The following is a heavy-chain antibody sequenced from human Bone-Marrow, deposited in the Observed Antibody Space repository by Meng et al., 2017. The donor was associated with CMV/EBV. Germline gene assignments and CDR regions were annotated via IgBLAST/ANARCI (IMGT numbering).Heavy chain of an antibody. D-gene: IGHD3-22*01. J-gene: IGHJ6*02. V-gene: IGHV3-30*04. Sequence: GGSLRLSCAASGFTFSSYAMHWVRQAPGKGLEWVAVISYDGSNKYYADSVKGRFTISRDNSKNTLSLQMNSLRAEDTAVYYCARVRETRIYYDSSGYSPDYYYGMDVWGQGTTVTVSS. CDR2: ISYDGSNK. CDR3: ARVRETRIYYDSSGYSPDYYYGMDV. CDR1: GFTFSSYA.